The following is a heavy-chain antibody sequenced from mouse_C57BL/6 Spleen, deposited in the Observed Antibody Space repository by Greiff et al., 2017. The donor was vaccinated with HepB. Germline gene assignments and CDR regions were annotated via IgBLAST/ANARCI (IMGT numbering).Heavy chain of an antibody. V-gene: IGHV1-18*01. D-gene: IGHD2-5*01. Sequence: EVQLQQSGPELVKPGASVKIPCKASGYTFTDYNMDWVKQSHGKSLEWIGDINPNNGGTIYNQKFKGKATLTVDKSSSTAYMERRSLTSEDTAVYYWARGGSNYVDFDYWGQGTTLTVSS. CDR2: INPNNGGT. CDR3: ARGGSNYVDFDY. CDR1: GYTFTDYN. J-gene: IGHJ2*01.